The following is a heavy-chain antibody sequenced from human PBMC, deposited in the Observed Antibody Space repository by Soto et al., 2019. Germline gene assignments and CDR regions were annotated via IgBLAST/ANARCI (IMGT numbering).Heavy chain of an antibody. D-gene: IGHD4-17*01. J-gene: IGHJ4*02. CDR2: IIPILGIA. CDR3: ACHDYGDYAIDY. Sequence: QVQLVQSGAEVKKPGSSVKVSCKASGGTFSSYTISWVRQAPGQGLEWMGRIIPILGIANYAQKFQGRVTITADKSTSTAYMELSSLRSEDTAVYYCACHDYGDYAIDYWGQGTLVTVSS. V-gene: IGHV1-69*02. CDR1: GGTFSSYT.